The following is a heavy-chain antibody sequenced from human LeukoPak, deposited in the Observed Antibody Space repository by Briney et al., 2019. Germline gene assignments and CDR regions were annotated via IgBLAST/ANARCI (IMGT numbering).Heavy chain of an antibody. Sequence: SETLSLTCAVSGGSISSSNWWSWVRQPPGRGLEWIGEIYHSGSTNYNPSLKSRVTISVDKSKNQFSLKLSSVTAADTAVYYCARAGTMVRGVINLWGQGTLVTVS. J-gene: IGHJ5*02. CDR3: ARAGTMVRGVINL. V-gene: IGHV4-4*02. CDR2: IYHSGST. D-gene: IGHD3-10*01. CDR1: GGSISSSNW.